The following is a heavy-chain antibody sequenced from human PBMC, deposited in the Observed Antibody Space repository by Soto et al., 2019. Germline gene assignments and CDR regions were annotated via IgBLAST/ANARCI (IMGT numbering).Heavy chain of an antibody. CDR2: INHSGST. CDR3: ARGPIVRSGYFTIFGY. Sequence: SLTCAVYGGSFSGYYWSWIRQPPGKGLEWIGEINHSGSTNYNPSLKSRVTISVDTSKNQFSLKLSSVTAADTAVYYCARGPIVRSGYFTIFGYWGHVTLVTVSS. J-gene: IGHJ4*01. CDR1: GGSFSGYY. V-gene: IGHV4-34*01. D-gene: IGHD3-22*01.